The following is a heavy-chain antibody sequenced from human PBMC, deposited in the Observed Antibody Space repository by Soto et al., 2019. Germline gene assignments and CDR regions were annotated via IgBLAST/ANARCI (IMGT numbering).Heavy chain of an antibody. D-gene: IGHD6-19*01. Sequence: PGGSLRLSCAASGFTFSAYEMNWVRQAPGKGLEWVSYISDSGSTIYYADSVKGRFTISRDNAKNSLYLQMNSLRAEDTAVYFCASLSPPIAVPGIDVFDIWGQGTMVTVSS. CDR2: ISDSGSTI. CDR1: GFTFSAYE. V-gene: IGHV3-48*03. CDR3: ASLSPPIAVPGIDVFDI. J-gene: IGHJ3*02.